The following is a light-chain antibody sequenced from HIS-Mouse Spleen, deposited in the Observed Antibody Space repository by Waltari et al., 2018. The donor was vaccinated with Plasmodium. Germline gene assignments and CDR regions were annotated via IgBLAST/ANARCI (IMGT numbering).Light chain of an antibody. CDR1: QGISSA. CDR2: DAS. Sequence: IQLTQSPSSLSASVGDRVTITCRASQGISSALAWYKQKPGKAPKLLIYDASSLESGVPSRFSGSGSGTDFTLTISSLQPEDFATYYCQQFNSYPLTFGGGTKVEIK. J-gene: IGKJ4*01. V-gene: IGKV1-13*02. CDR3: QQFNSYPLT.